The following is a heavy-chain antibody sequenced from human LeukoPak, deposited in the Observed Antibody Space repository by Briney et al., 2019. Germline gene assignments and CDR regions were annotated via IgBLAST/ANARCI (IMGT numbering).Heavy chain of an antibody. V-gene: IGHV3-48*04. CDR3: AKSSIMFAAGRLGSIDF. J-gene: IGHJ4*02. D-gene: IGHD6-25*01. Sequence: PGGSLRLSCAASGFTFSSYSMNWVRQAPGKGLEWVSYISSSSTIYYADSVKGRFTISRDNAKNSLYLQMNSLRAEDTAVYYCAKSSIMFAAGRLGSIDFWGQGTLVTVSS. CDR1: GFTFSSYS. CDR2: ISSSSTI.